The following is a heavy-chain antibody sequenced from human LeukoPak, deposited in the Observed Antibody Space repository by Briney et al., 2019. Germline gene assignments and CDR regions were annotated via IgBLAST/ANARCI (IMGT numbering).Heavy chain of an antibody. J-gene: IGHJ5*02. CDR3: ARDGFYDGSGSTQNWFDP. CDR1: GYSFNSYG. CDR2: ISAFNSNT. D-gene: IGHD3-22*01. Sequence: ASVKVSCKASGYSFNSYGMSWVRQAPGQGLEWMGWISAFNSNTRYGQKAQGRVTMTTDTSTSTAYMELRSLRPDDTAVYYCARDGFYDGSGSTQNWFDPWGQGTLVIVSS. V-gene: IGHV1-18*01.